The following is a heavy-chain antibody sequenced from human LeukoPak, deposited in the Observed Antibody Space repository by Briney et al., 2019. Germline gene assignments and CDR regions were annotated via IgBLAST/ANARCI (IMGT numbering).Heavy chain of an antibody. V-gene: IGHV3-30*03. J-gene: IGHJ4*02. D-gene: IGHD3/OR15-3a*01. CDR1: GFTFSTNG. Sequence: GGSLRLSCAASGFTFSTNGMHWVRQAPGKGLERVSLITYDGLKTSYADSVKGRFTISRDESTNTLYLQMNSLRVEDTAVYYCARDFSWTFDFWGQGTLVTVSS. CDR3: ARDFSWTFDF. CDR2: ITYDGLKT.